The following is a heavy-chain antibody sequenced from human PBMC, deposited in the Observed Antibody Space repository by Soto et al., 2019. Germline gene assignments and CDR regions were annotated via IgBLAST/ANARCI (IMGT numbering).Heavy chain of an antibody. V-gene: IGHV5-10-1*01. Sequence: PGESLKISCKASGCNFTAFWIHWVRQTPGKGLEWLGKIDPSDSYTNYSPSFEGHVTISTDKSTTTAFLQWSSLRASDTALYYCARVHKNWFDSWAQGTMVTVSS. CDR2: IDPSDSYT. CDR3: ARVHKNWFDS. CDR1: GCNFTAFW. J-gene: IGHJ5*01.